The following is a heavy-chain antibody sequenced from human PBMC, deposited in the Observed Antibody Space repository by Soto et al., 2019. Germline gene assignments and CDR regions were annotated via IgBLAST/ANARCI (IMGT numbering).Heavy chain of an antibody. CDR2: IYPGDSDT. J-gene: IGHJ3*02. Sequence: PGESLKISCKGSGYSFTSYWIGWVRQMPGKGLEWMGIIYPGDSDTRYSPSFQGLVTISADKSISTAYLQWSSLKASDTAMYYCVTASHDYGDYGAFDIWGQGTMVTVSS. D-gene: IGHD4-17*01. V-gene: IGHV5-51*01. CDR3: VTASHDYGDYGAFDI. CDR1: GYSFTSYW.